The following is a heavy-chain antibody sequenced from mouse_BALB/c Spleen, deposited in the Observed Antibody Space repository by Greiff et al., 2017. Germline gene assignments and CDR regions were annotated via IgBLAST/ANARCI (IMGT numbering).Heavy chain of an antibody. CDR3: ARRVYDMDY. D-gene: IGHD6-5*01. CDR2: IDPENGDT. J-gene: IGHJ4*01. Sequence: EVQLQESGAELVRSGASVKLSCTASGFDINDYYMNWVKQRPGQGLEWIGWIDPENGDTEYAPKFQGKATMTADTSSITAYLQLSSLTSDDSAVYFYARRVYDMDYWGQGTSVTVSS. V-gene: IGHV14-4*02. CDR1: GFDINDYY.